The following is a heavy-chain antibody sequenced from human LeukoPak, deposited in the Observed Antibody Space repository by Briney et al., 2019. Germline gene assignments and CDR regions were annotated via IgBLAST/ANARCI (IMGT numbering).Heavy chain of an antibody. CDR1: GFTFSSYS. J-gene: IGHJ4*02. CDR2: IGSTGSTI. V-gene: IGHV3-48*02. D-gene: IGHD2-15*01. CDR3: ARYCTGGSCYGH. Sequence: GGSLRLSCAASGFTFSSYSMKWVRQAPGKGLEWVSYIGSTGSTIYYADSVKGRFTISRDNAKNSLYLQMNSLRDEDTAVYYCARYCTGGSCYGHWGQGTLVTVSS.